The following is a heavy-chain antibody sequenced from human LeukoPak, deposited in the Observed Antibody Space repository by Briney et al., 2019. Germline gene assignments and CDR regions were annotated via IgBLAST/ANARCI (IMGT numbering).Heavy chain of an antibody. J-gene: IGHJ4*02. V-gene: IGHV3-7*01. CDR1: GFTFSSYW. D-gene: IGHD6-6*01. CDR3: AKGVLSGADYFDY. CDR2: INQDGSDK. Sequence: GGSLGLSCAASGFTFSSYWMTWVRQTPGKGLEWVANINQDGSDKYYVDSVKGRFIISRDSAKNSLYLQMNSLSAEDTAVYYCAKGVLSGADYFDYWGQGTLVTVSS.